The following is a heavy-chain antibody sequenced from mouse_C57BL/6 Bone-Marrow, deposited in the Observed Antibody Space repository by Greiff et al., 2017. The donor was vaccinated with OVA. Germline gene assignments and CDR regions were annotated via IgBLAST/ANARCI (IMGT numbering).Heavy chain of an antibody. Sequence: EVKLQESGGGLVKPGGSLKLYCAASGFTFSDYGMHWVRQAPEKGLEWVAYISSGSSTIYYADTVKGRFTISRDNAKNTLFLQMTSLRSEDTAMYYCARGYYAMDYWGQGTSVTVSS. CDR2: ISSGSSTI. J-gene: IGHJ4*01. CDR1: GFTFSDYG. CDR3: ARGYYAMDY. V-gene: IGHV5-17*01.